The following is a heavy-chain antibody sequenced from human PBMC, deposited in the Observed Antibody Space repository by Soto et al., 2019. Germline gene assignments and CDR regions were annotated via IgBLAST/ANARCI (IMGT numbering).Heavy chain of an antibody. CDR3: ARGPDDSDVPRWDH. CDR2: INLRGGTT. D-gene: IGHD4-17*01. Sequence: QVQLVQSGPEVRKPGASERLSCATSGYNFNQYYIHWVRQAPGQGLEWMGIINLRGGTTEYAHKFRGRVTVTGDTPTRTAYMELSSLRSEDTAVYFCARGPDDSDVPRWDHWGQGTLITVSS. V-gene: IGHV1-46*02. CDR1: GYNFNQYY. J-gene: IGHJ4*02.